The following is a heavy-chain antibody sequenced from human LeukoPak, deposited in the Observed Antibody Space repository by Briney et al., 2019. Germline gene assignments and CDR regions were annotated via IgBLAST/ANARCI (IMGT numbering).Heavy chain of an antibody. CDR3: ARVRIVGATTGFDY. CDR2: INHSGST. J-gene: IGHJ4*02. V-gene: IGHV4-34*01. D-gene: IGHD1-26*01. Sequence: SETLSLTCAVYGGSFSGYYWGWIRQPPGKGLEWIGEINHSGSTNYNPSLKSRVTISVDTSKNQFSLKLSSVTAADTAVYYCARVRIVGATTGFDYWGQGTLVTVSS. CDR1: GGSFSGYY.